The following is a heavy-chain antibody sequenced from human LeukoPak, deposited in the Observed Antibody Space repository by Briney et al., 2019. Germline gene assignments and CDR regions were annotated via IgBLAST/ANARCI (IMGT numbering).Heavy chain of an antibody. J-gene: IGHJ3*02. CDR3: AGAPFALDAFDI. CDR1: GYTFTGYY. V-gene: IGHV1-2*02. CDR2: INPNSGGT. Sequence: ASVKVSCKASGYTFTGYYMHWVRQAPGQGLEWMGWINPNSGGTNYAQKFQGRVTMTRDTSISTAYMELSRLRSDDTAVYYCAGAPFALDAFDIWGQGTMVTVSS.